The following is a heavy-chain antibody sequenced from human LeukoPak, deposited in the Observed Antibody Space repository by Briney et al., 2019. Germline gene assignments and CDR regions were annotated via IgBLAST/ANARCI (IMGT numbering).Heavy chain of an antibody. CDR3: ARASQLLSNAFDI. Sequence: SETLSLTCTVSGGSISSYYWSWIRQPPGKGLEWIGYIYYSGSTNYNPSLKSRVTISVDTSENQFSLKLSSVTAADTAVYYCARASQLLSNAFDIWGQGAMVTVSS. CDR1: GGSISSYY. CDR2: IYYSGST. J-gene: IGHJ3*02. D-gene: IGHD3-10*01. V-gene: IGHV4-59*01.